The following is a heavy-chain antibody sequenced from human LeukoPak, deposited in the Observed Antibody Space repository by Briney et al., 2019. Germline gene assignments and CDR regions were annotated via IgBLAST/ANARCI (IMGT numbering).Heavy chain of an antibody. J-gene: IGHJ6*02. Sequence: ASVKVSCKASGYTFTSYDINWVRQATGQGLEWMGWMNPNSGNTGYAQKFQGRVTMTRNTSISTAYMELSSLRSEDTAVYYCARGPSIAAAGSFRMDVWGQGTTVTVSS. CDR3: ARGPSIAAAGSFRMDV. V-gene: IGHV1-8*01. D-gene: IGHD6-13*01. CDR1: GYTFTSYD. CDR2: MNPNSGNT.